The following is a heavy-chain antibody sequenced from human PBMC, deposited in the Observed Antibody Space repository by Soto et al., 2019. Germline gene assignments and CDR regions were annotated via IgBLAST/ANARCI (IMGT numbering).Heavy chain of an antibody. CDR3: AAHYCSGGSCYILP. D-gene: IGHD2-15*01. Sequence: SETLSLTCTVSGGSISSGDYYWSWIRQPPGKGLEWIGYIYYSGSTYYNPSLKSRVTISVDTSKNQFSLKPSSVTAADTAVYYCAAHYCSGGSCYILPWGQGTLVTVSS. V-gene: IGHV4-30-4*01. J-gene: IGHJ5*02. CDR2: IYYSGST. CDR1: GGSISSGDYY.